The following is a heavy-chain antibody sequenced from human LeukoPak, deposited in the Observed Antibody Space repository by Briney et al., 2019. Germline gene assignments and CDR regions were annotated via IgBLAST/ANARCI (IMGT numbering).Heavy chain of an antibody. J-gene: IGHJ5*02. CDR1: DDSITMYY. CDR2: INHSGST. D-gene: IGHD5-18*01. V-gene: IGHV4-34*01. Sequence: SETLSLTCTASDDSITMYYWSWIRQPPGKGLEWIGEINHSGSTNYNPSLKSRVTISVDTSKNQFSLKLSSVTAADTAVYYCASRIVDTLNWFDPWGQETLVTVSS. CDR3: ASRIVDTLNWFDP.